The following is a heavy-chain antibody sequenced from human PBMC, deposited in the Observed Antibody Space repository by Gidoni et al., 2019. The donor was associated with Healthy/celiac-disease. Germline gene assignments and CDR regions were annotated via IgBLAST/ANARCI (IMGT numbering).Heavy chain of an antibody. J-gene: IGHJ6*03. CDR2: ISYDGSNK. CDR3: AKAGYYYYYYMDV. D-gene: IGHD3-10*01. CDR1: GFTFSSYG. Sequence: QVQLVESGGGVVQPGRSLRLSCAASGFTFSSYGMHWVRQAPGNGLEWVAVISYDGSNKYYADSVKGRFTISRDNSKNTLYLQMNSLRAEDTAVYYCAKAGYYYYYYMDVWGKGTTVTVSS. V-gene: IGHV3-30*18.